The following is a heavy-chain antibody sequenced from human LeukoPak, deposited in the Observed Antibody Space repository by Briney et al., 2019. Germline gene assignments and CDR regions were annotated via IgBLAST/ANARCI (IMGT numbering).Heavy chain of an antibody. D-gene: IGHD3-10*01. CDR3: ARAFYYGSGTNWFDP. V-gene: IGHV1-2*02. J-gene: IGHJ5*02. Sequence: ASVKVSCKASGYTFTGYYMHWVRQAPGQGLEWMGWINPNSGGTNYAQKFQGRVTMTRDTSISTAYMELSRLRSDDTAVYYCARAFYYGSGTNWFDPWGQGTLVTVSS. CDR1: GYTFTGYY. CDR2: INPNSGGT.